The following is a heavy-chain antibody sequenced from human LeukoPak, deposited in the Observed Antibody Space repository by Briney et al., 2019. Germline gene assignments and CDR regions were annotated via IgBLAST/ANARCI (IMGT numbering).Heavy chain of an antibody. CDR1: AFTLSKHW. CDR2: IRQDGSEK. CDR3: AKEGYGSGSSYYYYYYMDV. D-gene: IGHD3-10*01. V-gene: IGHV3-7*01. J-gene: IGHJ6*03. Sequence: PRGSLRLSCAAPAFTLSKHWMSSGRQAPGKGLEWVANIRQDGSEKSYVDSVKGRFTISRDNAKNSLYLQMNSLRAEDTAVYYCAKEGYGSGSSYYYYYYMDVGGKGTTVTVSS.